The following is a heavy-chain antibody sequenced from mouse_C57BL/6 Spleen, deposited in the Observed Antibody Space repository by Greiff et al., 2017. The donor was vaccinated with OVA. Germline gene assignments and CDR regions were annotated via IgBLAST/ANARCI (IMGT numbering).Heavy chain of an antibody. V-gene: IGHV1-72*01. CDR2: IDPNSGGT. CDR1: GYTFTSSW. D-gene: IGHD2-4*01. CDR3: AISADYDEYYYAMDY. Sequence: VQLQQPGAELVKPGASVKLSCKASGYTFTSSWMHWVKQRPGRGLEWIGRIDPNSGGTKYNEKFKSKATLTVDKPASTAYMQLSSLTSEDSEVYYCAISADYDEYYYAMDYWGQGTSVTVSS. J-gene: IGHJ4*01.